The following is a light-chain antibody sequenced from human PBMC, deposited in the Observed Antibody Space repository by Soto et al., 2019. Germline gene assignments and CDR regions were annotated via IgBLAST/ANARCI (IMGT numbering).Light chain of an antibody. Sequence: DIQMTQFPSTLSASVGDRVTITCRASESISSWLAWYQQKPGKAPKILIYKASTLQSGVPSRLTGSGSGTEYTLTISSLQPDDVATYYCQHYSVFPLTVGGGTKVEI. CDR3: QHYSVFPLT. J-gene: IGKJ4*02. V-gene: IGKV1-5*03. CDR1: ESISSW. CDR2: KAS.